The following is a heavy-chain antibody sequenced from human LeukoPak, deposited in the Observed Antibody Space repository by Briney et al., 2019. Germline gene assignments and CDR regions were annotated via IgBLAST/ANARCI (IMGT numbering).Heavy chain of an antibody. CDR1: GFTFSSYG. Sequence: GGSLRLPCAASGFTFSSYGMHWVRQAPGKGLEWVAFIRYDGSNKYYADSVKGRFTISRDNSKNTLYLQMNSLRAEGTAVYYCAKPELLWFGEFNYDYWGQGTLVTVSS. CDR2: IRYDGSNK. D-gene: IGHD3-10*01. CDR3: AKPELLWFGEFNYDY. J-gene: IGHJ4*02. V-gene: IGHV3-30*02.